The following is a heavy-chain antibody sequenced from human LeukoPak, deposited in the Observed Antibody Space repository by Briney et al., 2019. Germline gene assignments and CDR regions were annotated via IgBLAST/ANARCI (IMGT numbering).Heavy chain of an antibody. J-gene: IGHJ5*02. CDR3: AKDSSDYDSSWFDP. CDR1: GFTFSSYA. CDR2: ISGSGGST. Sequence: PGGSLRLSCAASGFTFSSYAMSWVRQAPGKGMEWVSAISGSGGSTYYADSVKGRFTISRDNSKNTLYLQMNGLRAEDTAVYYCAKDSSDYDSSWFDPWGQGTLVTVSS. V-gene: IGHV3-23*01. D-gene: IGHD3-22*01.